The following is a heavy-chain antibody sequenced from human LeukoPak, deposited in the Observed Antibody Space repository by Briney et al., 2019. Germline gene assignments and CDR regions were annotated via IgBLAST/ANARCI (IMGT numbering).Heavy chain of an antibody. CDR3: ARGETARVDY. Sequence: GGSLRLSCAASGFTFSTYNMNWVRQAPGKGLEWLPYISSGSSTIYYADSVEGRFTISRDNAKNSLYLQMNSLRDEDTAVYYCARGETARVDYWGHCIMVTVSS. V-gene: IGHV3-48*02. CDR1: GFTFSTYN. CDR2: ISSGSSTI. D-gene: IGHD3-16*01. J-gene: IGHJ4*01.